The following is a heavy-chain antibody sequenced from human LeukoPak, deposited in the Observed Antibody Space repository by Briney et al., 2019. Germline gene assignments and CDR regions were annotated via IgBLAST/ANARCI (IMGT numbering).Heavy chain of an antibody. CDR1: GFIFSSYA. J-gene: IGHJ4*02. D-gene: IGHD2-2*01. Sequence: PGGSLRLSCAASGFIFSSYAMSWVRQAPGKGLEWVSAISGSGGSTYYADSVKGRFTISRDNSKNTLYLQMNCLRAEDTAVYYCAKGGGVPAATMIYYFDYWGQGTLVTVSS. CDR3: AKGGGVPAATMIYYFDY. V-gene: IGHV3-23*01. CDR2: ISGSGGST.